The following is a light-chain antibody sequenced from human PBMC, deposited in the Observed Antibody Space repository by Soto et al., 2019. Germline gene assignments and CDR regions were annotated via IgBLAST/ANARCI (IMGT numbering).Light chain of an antibody. CDR3: QQSISSPYT. CDR1: QSFASNY. CDR2: AAS. V-gene: IGKV3-20*01. Sequence: EIVLTQSPGTLSLSPGERATLSCRASQSFASNYLAWYQQRPGQAPRLLIYAASSRATGIPDRFSGGGSGADFTLTISRLEPEDFAVYYCQQSISSPYTFGQGTQLEI. J-gene: IGKJ2*01.